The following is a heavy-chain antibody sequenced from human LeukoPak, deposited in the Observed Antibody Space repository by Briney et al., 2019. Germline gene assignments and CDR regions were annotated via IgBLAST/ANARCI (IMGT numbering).Heavy chain of an antibody. J-gene: IGHJ4*02. D-gene: IGHD3-3*01. V-gene: IGHV3-11*06. CDR1: GFTLSDYY. CDR3: ARESGYPDY. CDR2: ISSSSSYT. Sequence: GGSLRLSCAASGFTLSDYYMSWIRQAPGKGLEWVSYISSSSSYTNYAASVKGRFTISRDDAKNSLYLQMNSLRAEDTAVYYCARESGYPDYWGQGTLVTVSS.